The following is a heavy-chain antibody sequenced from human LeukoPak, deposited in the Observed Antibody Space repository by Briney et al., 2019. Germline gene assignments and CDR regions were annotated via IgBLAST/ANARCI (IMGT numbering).Heavy chain of an antibody. CDR1: GYTFTSYY. J-gene: IGHJ4*02. CDR3: ARDCRQQLVLGARPATANCFRV. D-gene: IGHD6-13*01. CDR2: INPSDGST. V-gene: IGHV1-46*01. Sequence: ASVKVSCKASGYTFTSYYIHLVRQAPGQGFEWMAIINPSDGSTTNSQKFQGRVTMTRDTSTSTVYMELSGLRSEDTAVYYCARDCRQQLVLGARPATANCFRVWGQGTLVTVSS.